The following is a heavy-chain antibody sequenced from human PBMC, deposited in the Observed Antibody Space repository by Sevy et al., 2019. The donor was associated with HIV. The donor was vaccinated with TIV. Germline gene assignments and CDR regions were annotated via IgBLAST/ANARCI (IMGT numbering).Heavy chain of an antibody. Sequence: ASGKVSCKASGYTFTGYYMHWVRQAPGQGLEWMGWINPNSGGTNYAQKFQGRVTMTRDTSISTAYMELSRLRSDDTAVYYCARDRRIVGANLYYYYYGMDVWGQGTTVTVSS. V-gene: IGHV1-2*02. D-gene: IGHD1-26*01. CDR1: GYTFTGYY. CDR3: ARDRRIVGANLYYYYYGMDV. J-gene: IGHJ6*02. CDR2: INPNSGGT.